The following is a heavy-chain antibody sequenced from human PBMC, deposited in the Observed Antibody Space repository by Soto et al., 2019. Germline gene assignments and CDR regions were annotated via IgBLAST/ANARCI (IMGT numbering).Heavy chain of an antibody. CDR3: AKSSYYGDSRYFDS. CDR1: GFTFSDSP. D-gene: IGHD4-17*01. V-gene: IGHV3-23*01. Sequence: LRLSCAASGFTFSDSPMTWVRQAPGKGLEWVSTFSGSGGTTYYADSVKGRFTISRDNSKNTLFLQMSTLRADDTAVYYCAKSSYYGDSRYFDSWGQGTPVTVSS. CDR2: FSGSGGTT. J-gene: IGHJ4*02.